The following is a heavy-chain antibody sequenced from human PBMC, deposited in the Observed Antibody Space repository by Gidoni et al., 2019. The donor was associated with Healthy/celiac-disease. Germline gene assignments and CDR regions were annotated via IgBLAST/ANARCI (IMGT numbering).Heavy chain of an antibody. D-gene: IGHD3-22*01. CDR1: GYTFTGYY. V-gene: IGHV1-2*04. CDR3: ARGKGYYYDSSGLYYFDY. Sequence: QVQLVQSGAEVKKPGASVKVSCKASGYTFTGYYMHWVRQAPGQGLEWMGWINPNSGGTNYAQKFQGWVTMTRDTSISTAYMELSRLRSDDTAVYYCARGKGYYYDSSGLYYFDYWGQGTLVTVSS. J-gene: IGHJ4*02. CDR2: INPNSGGT.